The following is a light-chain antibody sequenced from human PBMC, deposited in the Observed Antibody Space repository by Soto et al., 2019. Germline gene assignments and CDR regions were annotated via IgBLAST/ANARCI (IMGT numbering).Light chain of an antibody. CDR3: QQYDSWPSWT. CDR1: QSISIH. CDR2: GAS. Sequence: EIVMTQAPATLSVSPGERATLSCSASQSISIHLAWYQQQPGQGPRLLIYGASTRDTGTPARFSGSGSGTEFTLTISSLQSEDFAVYYCQQYDSWPSWTFGQGTKVEIK. V-gene: IGKV3-15*01. J-gene: IGKJ1*01.